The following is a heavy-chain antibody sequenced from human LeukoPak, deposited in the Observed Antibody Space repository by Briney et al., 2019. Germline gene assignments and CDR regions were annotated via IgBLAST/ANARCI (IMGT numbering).Heavy chain of an antibody. V-gene: IGHV4-38-2*01. D-gene: IGHD1-26*01. J-gene: IGHJ4*02. CDR1: GYSISSGYY. CDR2: VYHSGST. Sequence: PSETLSLTCAVSGYSISSGYYWGWIRQPPGKGLECIGNVYHSGSTYKNPSLKSRVSIPLDTSNNQFSLKLTSVTAADTAIYYCARLSGAPVRHPIYHFDYWGQGTLVTVSS. CDR3: ARLSGAPVRHPIYHFDY.